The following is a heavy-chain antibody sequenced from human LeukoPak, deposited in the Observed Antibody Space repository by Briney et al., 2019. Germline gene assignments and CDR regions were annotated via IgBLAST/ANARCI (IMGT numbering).Heavy chain of an antibody. CDR1: GFTFDDYA. CDR3: ARDAWRRAFSYGMDV. D-gene: IGHD5-12*01. V-gene: IGHV3-9*01. CDR2: ISWSSGNI. J-gene: IGHJ6*02. Sequence: GGSLRLSCAASGFTFDDYAMHWVRQAPGKGLEWVAGISWSSGNIGYVDSVKGRFTISRDNAENSLYLQMNSLTTEDTALYFCARDAWRRAFSYGMDVWGQGTTVAVSS.